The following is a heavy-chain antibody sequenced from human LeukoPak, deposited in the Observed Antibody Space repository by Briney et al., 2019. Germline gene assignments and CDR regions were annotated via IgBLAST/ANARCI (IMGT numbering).Heavy chain of an antibody. CDR3: ASGNLEPYSWSSFDI. CDR1: GGSISSYY. D-gene: IGHD5-18*01. Sequence: PSETLSLTCTVSGGSISSYYWSWIRQPPGKGLEWIGYIYYSGSTNYNPSLKSRVTISVDTSKNQFSLKLGSVTAADTAVYYCASGNLEPYSWSSFDIWGQGTMVTVSS. V-gene: IGHV4-59*08. J-gene: IGHJ3*02. CDR2: IYYSGST.